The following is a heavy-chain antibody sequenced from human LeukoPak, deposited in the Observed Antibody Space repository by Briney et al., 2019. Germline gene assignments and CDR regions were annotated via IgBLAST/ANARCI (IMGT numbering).Heavy chain of an antibody. J-gene: IGHJ6*04. CDR1: GYTLTELS. CDR3: ARGDGYYDFWSGYLDV. CDR2: FDPEDGET. D-gene: IGHD3-3*01. Sequence: ASVKVSCKVSGYTLTELSMHWVRQAPGKGLEWMGGFDPEDGETIYAQKFQGRVTMTEDTSTDTAYMELSSLRSEDTAVYYCARGDGYYDFWSGYLDVWGKGTTVTVSS. V-gene: IGHV1-24*01.